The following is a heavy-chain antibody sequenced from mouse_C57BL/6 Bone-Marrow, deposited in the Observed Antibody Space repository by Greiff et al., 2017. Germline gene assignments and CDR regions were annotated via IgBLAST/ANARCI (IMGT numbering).Heavy chain of an antibody. J-gene: IGHJ3*01. V-gene: IGHV3-6*01. CDR1: CYSITSGYY. CDR2: ISYDGSN. CDR3: ARGGFAG. Sequence: EVQLQEPGPGLVKPSQSLSLTCSVTCYSITSGYYWNWIRQFPGNKLEWMGYISYDGSNNYHPSLKNRISFTRDTSMNQFFLKLNSVTTEDTATYYCARGGFAGWGKGTLVTVSA.